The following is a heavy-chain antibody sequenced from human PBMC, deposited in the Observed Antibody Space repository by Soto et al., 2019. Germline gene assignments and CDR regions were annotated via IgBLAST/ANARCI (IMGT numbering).Heavy chain of an antibody. D-gene: IGHD3-22*01. CDR1: GYTFTSYY. V-gene: IGHV1-46*01. Sequence: ASVKVSCKASGYTFTSYYMHWVRQAPGQGLEWMGIINPSGGSTRYAQKFQGRVTMTRDTSTSTVYMELSSLRSEDTAVYYCAREYYYDSSGYYYFSYWGQGTLVTVSS. CDR2: INPSGGST. J-gene: IGHJ4*02. CDR3: AREYYYDSSGYYYFSY.